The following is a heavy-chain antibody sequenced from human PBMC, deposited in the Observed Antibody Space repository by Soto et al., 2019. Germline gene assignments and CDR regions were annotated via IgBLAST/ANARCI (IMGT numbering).Heavy chain of an antibody. CDR2: TYYRSKWYN. V-gene: IGHV6-1*01. D-gene: IGHD2-15*01. CDR3: ARWRLLPDAHLSHYYYYYGMDV. J-gene: IGHJ6*02. CDR1: GDSVSSNSAA. Sequence: SQTLSLTCAISGDSVSSNSAAWNWIRQSPSRGLEWLGRTYYRSKWYNDYAVSVKSRITINPDTSKNQFSLQLNSVTPEDTAVYYCARWRLLPDAHLSHYYYYYGMDVWGQGTTVTVSS.